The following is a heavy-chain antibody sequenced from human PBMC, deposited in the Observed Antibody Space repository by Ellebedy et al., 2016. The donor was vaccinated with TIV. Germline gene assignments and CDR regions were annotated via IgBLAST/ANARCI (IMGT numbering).Heavy chain of an antibody. Sequence: GGSLRLSXVASGLTFSDYGMPWVRQAPGKGLEWVAVISYDGGNKFYADSVKGRFTITRDNSKNTVYLQMNSLRPEDTAVYYCAKDLGKFPGLFCTGPDHWGQGTLVTVSS. D-gene: IGHD2-8*02. V-gene: IGHV3-30*18. CDR3: AKDLGKFPGLFCTGPDH. J-gene: IGHJ1*01. CDR2: ISYDGGNK. CDR1: GLTFSDYG.